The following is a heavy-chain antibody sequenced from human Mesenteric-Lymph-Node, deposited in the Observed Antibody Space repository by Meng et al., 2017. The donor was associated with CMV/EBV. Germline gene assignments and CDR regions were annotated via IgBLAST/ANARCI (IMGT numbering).Heavy chain of an antibody. V-gene: IGHV3-53*01. J-gene: IGHJ4*02. CDR3: ARDSGLDCSSTSCYDY. D-gene: IGHD2-2*01. CDR2: IYSGGST. Sequence: GGSLRLSCAASGFTVSSNYMSWVRQAPGKGLEWVSVIYSGGSTYYADSVKGRFTISRDNSKNTLYLQMNSLRAEDTAVYYCARDSGLDCSSTSCYDYWGQGTLVTVSS. CDR1: GFTVSSNY.